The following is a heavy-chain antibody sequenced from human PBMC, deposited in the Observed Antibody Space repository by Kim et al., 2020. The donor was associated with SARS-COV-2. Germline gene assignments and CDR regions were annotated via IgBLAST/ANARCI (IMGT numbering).Heavy chain of an antibody. D-gene: IGHD3-3*01. J-gene: IGHJ6*02. CDR3: ARGITIFGVVTNGMDV. Sequence: RKSRVTISVDTSKNQFSLKLSSVTAADTAVYYCARGITIFGVVTNGMDVWGQGTTVTVSS. V-gene: IGHV4-31*02.